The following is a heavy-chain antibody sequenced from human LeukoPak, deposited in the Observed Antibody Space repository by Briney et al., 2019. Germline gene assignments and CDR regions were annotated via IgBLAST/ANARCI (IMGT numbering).Heavy chain of an antibody. Sequence: GGSLRLSCAASGFTFSNYAMHWVRQAPGKGLEYVSAISSNGGNTYYANSVKGRFTISRDNSKNTLYLQMGSLRAEDMARYYCAKDHYSSSSGLDYWGQGTLVTVSS. CDR3: AKDHYSSSSGLDY. CDR2: ISSNGGNT. CDR1: GFTFSNYA. J-gene: IGHJ4*02. D-gene: IGHD6-6*01. V-gene: IGHV3-64*01.